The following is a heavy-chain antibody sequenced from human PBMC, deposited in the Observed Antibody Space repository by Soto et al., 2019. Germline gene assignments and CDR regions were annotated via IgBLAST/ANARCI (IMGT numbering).Heavy chain of an antibody. CDR3: AKGGRGYSYGRLDYYYGMDV. Sequence: GGSLRLSCAASGFTFSSYAMSWVRQAPGKGLEWVSAISGSGGSTYYADSVKGRFTISRDNSKNTLYLQMNSLRAEDTAVYYCAKGGRGYSYGRLDYYYGMDVWGQGTTVTVSS. CDR1: GFTFSSYA. D-gene: IGHD5-18*01. J-gene: IGHJ6*02. CDR2: ISGSGGST. V-gene: IGHV3-23*01.